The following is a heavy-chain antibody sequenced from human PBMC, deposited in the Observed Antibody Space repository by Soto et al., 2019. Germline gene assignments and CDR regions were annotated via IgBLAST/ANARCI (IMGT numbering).Heavy chain of an antibody. Sequence: QVQLVQSGAEVKKPGSSVKVSCKASGGTFSSLAISWVRQAPGQGLEWMGGLVPVFGTANYAQKFQDRVTITADKSTSTSYMELSSLRSEDTAVYYCARSPGVFDYWGQGCLVTVSS. J-gene: IGHJ4*02. CDR2: LVPVFGTA. CDR1: GGTFSSLA. CDR3: ARSPGVFDY. D-gene: IGHD3-10*01. V-gene: IGHV1-69*06.